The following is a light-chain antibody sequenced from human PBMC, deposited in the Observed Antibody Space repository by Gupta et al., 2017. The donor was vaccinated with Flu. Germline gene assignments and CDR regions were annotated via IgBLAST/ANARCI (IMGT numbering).Light chain of an antibody. Sequence: SSMSASVGDRVTISCQTSQTIKKDLSWYQQKPGKAPQLLIYATTGLQSGVPSRFRGGGSGTDFTLEIDSLQPDDFAIYWCQQNNTSPPTFGQGTKVE. CDR3: QQNNTSPPT. CDR1: QTIKKD. J-gene: IGKJ1*01. CDR2: ATT. V-gene: IGKV1-17*01.